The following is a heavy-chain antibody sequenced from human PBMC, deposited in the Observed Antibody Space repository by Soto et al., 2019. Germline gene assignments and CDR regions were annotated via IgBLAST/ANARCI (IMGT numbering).Heavy chain of an antibody. J-gene: IGHJ4*02. CDR3: ARFSRSGECH. Sequence: GGSLRLSCAASGFTFSSYWMSWVRQPPGKGLEWVANIKQDGSQTNYVDSVKGRFTISRDNAKNSLYLQMDSLRVDDTAVYYCARFSRSGECHWGQGTLVTVSS. V-gene: IGHV3-7*01. CDR1: GFTFSSYW. CDR2: IKQDGSQT. D-gene: IGHD3-10*01.